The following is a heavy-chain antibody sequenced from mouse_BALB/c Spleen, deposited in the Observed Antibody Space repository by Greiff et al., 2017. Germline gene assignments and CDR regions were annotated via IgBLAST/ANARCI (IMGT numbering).Heavy chain of an antibody. CDR2: ISSGGSYT. D-gene: IGHD1-1*01. Sequence: EVKVVESGGGLVKPGGSLKLSCAASGFTFSSYAMSWVRQSPEKRLEWVAEISSGGSYTYYPDTVTGRFTISRDNAKNTLYLEMSSLRSEDTAMYYCARVITTVVALYYFDYWGQGTTLTVSA. CDR3: ARVITTVVALYYFDY. J-gene: IGHJ2*01. CDR1: GFTFSSYA. V-gene: IGHV5-9-4*01.